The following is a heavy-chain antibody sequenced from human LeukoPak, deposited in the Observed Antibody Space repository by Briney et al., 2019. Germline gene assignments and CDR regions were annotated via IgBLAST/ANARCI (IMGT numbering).Heavy chain of an antibody. V-gene: IGHV4-39*01. Sequence: SETLSLTCSVSGGSISSGTYYWGWIRQPPGKGLEWIGCMYYSGNTYYNPSLKSRITISVDTSKNQFSLKLNSVTAADTAVYYCARQGDDYGGTWGFDYWGQGTLVTVST. CDR2: MYYSGNT. J-gene: IGHJ4*02. D-gene: IGHD4-23*01. CDR3: ARQGDDYGGTWGFDY. CDR1: GGSISSGTYY.